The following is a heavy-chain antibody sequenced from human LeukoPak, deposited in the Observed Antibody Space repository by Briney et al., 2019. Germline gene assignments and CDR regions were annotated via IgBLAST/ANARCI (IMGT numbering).Heavy chain of an antibody. CDR2: INTYNGNT. CDR1: GYTFTSYG. CDR3: ARRYCSSTSCYYFDY. D-gene: IGHD2-2*01. J-gene: IGHJ4*02. V-gene: IGHV1-18*01. Sequence: ASVKVSCKASGYTFTSYGISWVRQAPGQGLEWMGWINTYNGNTNYAQKLQGRVTMTTDTSTSTAYMDLRSLRSDDTAVYYCARRYCSSTSCYYFDYWGQGTLVTVSS.